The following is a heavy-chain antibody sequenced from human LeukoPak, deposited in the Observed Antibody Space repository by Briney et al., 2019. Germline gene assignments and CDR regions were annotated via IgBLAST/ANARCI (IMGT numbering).Heavy chain of an antibody. V-gene: IGHV3-30-3*01. CDR3: AKAPVGD. D-gene: IGHD2-15*01. CDR2: ISYDGSNK. CDR1: GFTFSSYA. J-gene: IGHJ4*02. Sequence: PGGSLRLSCAASGFTFSSYAMSWVRQAPGKGLEWVAVISYDGSNKYYADSVKGRFTISRDNSKNTLYLQMNSLRAEDTAVYHCAKAPVGDWGQGTLVTVSS.